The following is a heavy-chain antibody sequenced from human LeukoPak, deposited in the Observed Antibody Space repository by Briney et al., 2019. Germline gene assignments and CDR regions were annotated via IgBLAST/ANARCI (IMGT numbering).Heavy chain of an antibody. V-gene: IGHV3-66*01. D-gene: IGHD3-22*01. CDR2: IYSGGST. J-gene: IGHJ4*02. CDR3: ARVYYDSTYYFDY. Sequence: GGSLRLSCAASGFTVSSNYMSWVRQAPGKGLEWVSVIYSGGSTYYADSVKGRFTISRDNSKNTLYLQMNSLRAEDTAVYYCARVYYDSTYYFDYWGQGTRVSVSS. CDR1: GFTVSSNY.